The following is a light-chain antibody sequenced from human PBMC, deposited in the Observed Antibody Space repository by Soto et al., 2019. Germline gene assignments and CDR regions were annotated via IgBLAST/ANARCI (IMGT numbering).Light chain of an antibody. V-gene: IGKV3-11*01. Sequence: EIVLTQSPATLSLSPGERATLCCRASQSVGSDLAWYQQRPGQAPRLLLYDASNRATDIPARFSGSGSGTDFTLTISSLEPEDFAVYYGQQRSDWSRLTFGGGTRVELK. CDR1: QSVGSD. CDR3: QQRSDWSRLT. J-gene: IGKJ4*01. CDR2: DAS.